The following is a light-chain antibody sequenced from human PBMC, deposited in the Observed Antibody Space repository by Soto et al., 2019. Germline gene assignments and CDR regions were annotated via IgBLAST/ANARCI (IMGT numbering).Light chain of an antibody. J-gene: IGKJ2*01. V-gene: IGKV3-20*01. Sequence: EVVLTQSPSTLSLSPGERATLSCRASQSISNNYLAWYQHRPGQAPRLLIYGASKRATGIPDRFSGSGSGTVFTRTISGLEPEDFAVYYCQQYGSSPRYTFGQGTKLEI. CDR3: QQYGSSPRYT. CDR1: QSISNNY. CDR2: GAS.